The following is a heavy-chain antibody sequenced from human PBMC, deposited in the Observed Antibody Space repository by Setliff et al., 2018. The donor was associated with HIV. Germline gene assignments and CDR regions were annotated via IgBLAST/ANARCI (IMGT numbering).Heavy chain of an antibody. D-gene: IGHD4-4*01. V-gene: IGHV4-59*12. J-gene: IGHJ6*03. CDR2: IYYIGTT. CDR3: VRASHMTPGNLLHSTGPYYSYYMDV. CDR1: GGSISRFY. Sequence: SETLSLTCTVSGGSISRFYWSWIRQPPGKGLEWIGHIYYIGTTNYNPSLKSRVTISVDTSKYHFSLKLSSVTAADTASYYCVRASHMTPGNLLHSTGPYYSYYMDVWGRGTTVTVSS.